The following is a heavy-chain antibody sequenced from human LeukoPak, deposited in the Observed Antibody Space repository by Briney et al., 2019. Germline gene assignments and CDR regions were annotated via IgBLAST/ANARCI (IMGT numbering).Heavy chain of an antibody. CDR1: GFIFSHYE. CDR2: IISDGSTT. J-gene: IGHJ4*02. D-gene: IGHD3-10*01. Sequence: GRSLSLSCAASGFIFSHYEMYWVRQAPGKGLVCVSRIISDGSTTNYADSVKDRFTISRDNAKHTVYLQMNSLRAEDTAVYYCARGNYGFDYWGQGTLVTVSS. V-gene: IGHV3-74*01. CDR3: ARGNYGFDY.